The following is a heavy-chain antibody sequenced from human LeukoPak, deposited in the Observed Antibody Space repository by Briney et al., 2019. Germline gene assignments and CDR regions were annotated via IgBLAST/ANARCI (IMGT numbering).Heavy chain of an antibody. CDR3: ARHGGYCGGDCHDAFDI. CDR1: GFTFSSYW. V-gene: IGHV3-74*01. D-gene: IGHD2-21*02. CDR2: INSDGSST. Sequence: GGSLRLSCAASGFTFSSYWMHWVRQAPGKGLVWVSRINSDGSSTSYADSVKGRFTISRDNAKNTLYLQMNSLRAEDTAVYSCARHGGYCGGDCHDAFDIWGQGTMVTVSP. J-gene: IGHJ3*02.